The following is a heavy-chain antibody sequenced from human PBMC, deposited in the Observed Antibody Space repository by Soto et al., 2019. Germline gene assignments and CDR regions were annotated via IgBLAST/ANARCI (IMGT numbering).Heavy chain of an antibody. CDR1: GGSFSYYY. Sequence: QVQLQQWGPGLLKPSETLSLTCSVNGGSFSYYYWSWIRQSPGKGLEWIGEINHSGTINFNPSLKSRVTISIDTSENQFSLTLRSVTAADTAIYYCARSFRGVSLVWGQGTLVTVSS. V-gene: IGHV4-34*02. CDR3: ARSFRGVSLV. CDR2: INHSGTI. J-gene: IGHJ4*02. D-gene: IGHD3-10*01.